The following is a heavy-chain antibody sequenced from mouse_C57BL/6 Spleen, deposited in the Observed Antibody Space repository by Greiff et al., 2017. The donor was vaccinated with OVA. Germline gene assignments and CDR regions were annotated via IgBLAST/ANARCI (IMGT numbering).Heavy chain of an antibody. CDR1: GYTFTSYW. V-gene: IGHV1-7*01. D-gene: IGHD2-5*01. CDR2: INPSSGYT. J-gene: IGHJ1*03. Sequence: QVQLQQSGAELAKPGASVKLSCKASGYTFTSYWMHWVKQRPGQGLEWIGYINPSSGYTKYNQKFKDKATLTADKSSSTAYMQLSSLTYEDSAVYYCATGNYSNHWYFDVWGTGTTVTVSS. CDR3: ATGNYSNHWYFDV.